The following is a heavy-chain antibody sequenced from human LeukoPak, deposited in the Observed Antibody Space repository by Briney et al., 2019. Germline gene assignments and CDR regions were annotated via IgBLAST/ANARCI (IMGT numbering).Heavy chain of an antibody. CDR3: ASDSRVIVGATEPHFDY. V-gene: IGHV1-46*01. CDR2: INPSGGST. J-gene: IGHJ4*02. Sequence: GASVKVSCKASGYTFTSYYMHWVRQAPGQGLEWMGIINPSGGSTSYAQKFQGRVTMTRDMSTSTVYMELSSLRSEDTAVYYCASDSRVIVGATEPHFDYWGQGTLVTVSS. D-gene: IGHD1-26*01. CDR1: GYTFTSYY.